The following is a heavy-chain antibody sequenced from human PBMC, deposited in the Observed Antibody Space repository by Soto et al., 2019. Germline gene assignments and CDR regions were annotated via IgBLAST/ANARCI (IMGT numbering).Heavy chain of an antibody. CDR3: ARDDYDFWTYYMDV. J-gene: IGHJ6*03. CDR1: GGTFSSYT. Sequence: QVQLVQSGAELKKPGSSVKVACKASGGTFSSYTISWVRQAPGQGLEWMGRIIPILGIANSAQKFQGRVTITADKSTSTAYMELSSLRSEDTAVYYCARDDYDFWTYYMDVWGKGTTVTVSS. V-gene: IGHV1-69*08. CDR2: IIPILGIA. D-gene: IGHD3-3*01.